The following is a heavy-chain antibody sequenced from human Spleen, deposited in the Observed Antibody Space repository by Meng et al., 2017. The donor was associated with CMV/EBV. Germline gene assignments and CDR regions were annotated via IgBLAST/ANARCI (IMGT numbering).Heavy chain of an antibody. CDR1: GFTFSSYW. CDR3: ARDVSLGGDGGNSLGPFDY. D-gene: IGHD4-23*01. V-gene: IGHV3-7*01. CDR2: IKQDGSEK. J-gene: IGHJ4*02. Sequence: GGSLRLSCAASGFTFSSYWMSWVRQAPGKGLEWVANIKQDGSEKYYVDSAKGRFTISRDNAKNSLYLQMNSLRAEDTAVYYCARDVSLGGDGGNSLGPFDYWGQGTLVTVSS.